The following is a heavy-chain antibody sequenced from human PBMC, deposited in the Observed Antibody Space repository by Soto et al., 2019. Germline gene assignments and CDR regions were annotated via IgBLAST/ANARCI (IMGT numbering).Heavy chain of an antibody. V-gene: IGHV4-59*01. CDR2: VYYSGNT. Sequence: QVQLQESGPGLVKPSETLSLTCTVSGGSISPYYWSWIRQPPGKGLEWIGYVYYSGNTNYNPSLESRVTISVDTSRNRFSLNLTSATAADTAVYYCARKGAAASYAHYYMVVWGRGTAVTVSS. CDR3: ARKGAAASYAHYYMVV. J-gene: IGHJ6*03. D-gene: IGHD6-13*01. CDR1: GGSISPYY.